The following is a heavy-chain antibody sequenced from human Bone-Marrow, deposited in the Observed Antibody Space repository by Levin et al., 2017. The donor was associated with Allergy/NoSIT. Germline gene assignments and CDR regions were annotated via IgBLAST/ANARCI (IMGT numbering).Heavy chain of an antibody. CDR1: GYTFTFYG. V-gene: IGHV1-18*01. Sequence: ASVKASCRASGYTFTFYGISWVRQAPGQGLEWMGWISPYNGDTNYAQKLQGRVTMTTDTSTNIAYMELRSLRSDDTAVYYCARENAGPSDLWSGYRGFDYWGQGTLVTVSS. CDR2: ISPYNGDT. CDR3: ARENAGPSDLWSGYRGFDY. J-gene: IGHJ4*02. D-gene: IGHD3-3*01.